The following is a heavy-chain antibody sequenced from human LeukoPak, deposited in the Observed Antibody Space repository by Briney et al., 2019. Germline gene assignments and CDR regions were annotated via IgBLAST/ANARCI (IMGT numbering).Heavy chain of an antibody. V-gene: IGHV1-24*01. D-gene: IGHD6-19*01. Sequence: ASVKVSCKVSGYTLTELSMHWVRQAPGKGLEWMGGFDPEDGETIYAQKFQGRVTMTEDTSTDTAYMELSSLRSEDTAVYYCARGTYSSARWWFDPWGQGTLVTVSS. J-gene: IGHJ5*02. CDR1: GYTLTELS. CDR3: ARGTYSSARWWFDP. CDR2: FDPEDGET.